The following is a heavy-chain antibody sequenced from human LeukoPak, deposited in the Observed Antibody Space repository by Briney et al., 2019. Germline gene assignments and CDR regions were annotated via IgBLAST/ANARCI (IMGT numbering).Heavy chain of an antibody. V-gene: IGHV3-23*01. Sequence: GGSLRLSCAASGFTVSSNYMSWVRQAPGKGLEWVSAISGSGGSTYYADSVKGRFTISRDNSKNTLYLQMNSLRAEDTAVYYCALALRLVIPPDWFDPWGQGTLVTVSS. CDR2: ISGSGGST. J-gene: IGHJ5*02. CDR1: GFTVSSNY. D-gene: IGHD3-9*01. CDR3: ALALRLVIPPDWFDP.